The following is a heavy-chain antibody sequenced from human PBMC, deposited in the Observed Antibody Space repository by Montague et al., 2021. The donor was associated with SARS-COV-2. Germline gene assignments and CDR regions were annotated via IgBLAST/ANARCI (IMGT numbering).Heavy chain of an antibody. CDR1: GGSISSYY. D-gene: IGHD3-22*01. CDR3: ARGRDGYYHRSALFDY. J-gene: IGHJ4*02. CDR2: IYYSGST. Sequence: SETLSLTCTVSGGSISSYYCSWIRQPPGKGLEWIGYIYYSGSTNYNPSLKSRVTISVDTSKNQFSLKLTSVTAADTAVYYCARGRDGYYHRSALFDYWGQGTLVTVSS. V-gene: IGHV4-59*01.